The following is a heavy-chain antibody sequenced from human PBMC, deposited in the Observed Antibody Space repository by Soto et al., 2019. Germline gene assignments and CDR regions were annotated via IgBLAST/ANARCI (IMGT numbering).Heavy chain of an antibody. J-gene: IGHJ4*02. CDR2: ILSKAAGGAA. D-gene: IGHD3-16*01. V-gene: IGHV3-15*01. CDR1: RFTFSDPC. Sequence: GGSLRLSCVASRFTFSDPCMSWVRQAPGKGLECVGRILSKAAGGAADYAAPVEGRFTISRDDSKNTMYLQMNSLKIEDTGVYFCARDYDGGPAYWGQGTPVTVS. CDR3: ARDYDGGPAY.